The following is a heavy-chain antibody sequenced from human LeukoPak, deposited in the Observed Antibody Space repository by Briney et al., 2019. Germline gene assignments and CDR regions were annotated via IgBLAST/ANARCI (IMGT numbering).Heavy chain of an antibody. Sequence: SEALSLTCTVSGGSISSYYWSWIRQPPGKGLEWIGYIYYSGSTNYNPSLKSRVTISVDTSKTQFSLKLSSVTAADTAVYYCARDPPEKNAFDIWGQGTMVTVSS. CDR3: ARDPPEKNAFDI. J-gene: IGHJ3*02. CDR2: IYYSGST. CDR1: GGSISSYY. D-gene: IGHD5-24*01. V-gene: IGHV4-59*01.